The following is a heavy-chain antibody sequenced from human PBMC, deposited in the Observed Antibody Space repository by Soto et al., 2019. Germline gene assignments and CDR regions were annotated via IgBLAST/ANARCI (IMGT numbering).Heavy chain of an antibody. CDR1: SGSLSGYY. CDR3: ARQRTSVVTQAYFDV. CDR2: ISQSGNT. J-gene: IGHJ4*02. Sequence: SETLSLTCSIYSGSLSGYYWSWIRQPPGKGLEWIGEISQSGNTNYSPSLKSRVSISIDTSKKQFSLNLASVSAADTALYYCARQRTSVVTQAYFDVWGPGSLVTVSS. D-gene: IGHD2-21*02. V-gene: IGHV4-34*01.